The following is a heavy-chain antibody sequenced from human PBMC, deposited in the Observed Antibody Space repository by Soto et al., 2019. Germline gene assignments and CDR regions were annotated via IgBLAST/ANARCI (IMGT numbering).Heavy chain of an antibody. J-gene: IGHJ4*02. CDR2: ISYDGSKK. D-gene: IGHD2-15*01. CDR1: GFTFSSYA. Sequence: QVQLVESGGGVVQPGRSLRLSCAATGFTFSSYAMNWVRQAPGKGLEWVAVISYDGSKKYYADSVKGRFTISRDNSKNTLYLQMNSLRAEDTAVYYCARDGGSYIDYWGQGTLVTVSS. V-gene: IGHV3-30-3*01. CDR3: ARDGGSYIDY.